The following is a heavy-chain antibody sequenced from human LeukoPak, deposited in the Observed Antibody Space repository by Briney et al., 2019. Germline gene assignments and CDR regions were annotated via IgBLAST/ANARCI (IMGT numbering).Heavy chain of an antibody. CDR1: GYTFPVYY. V-gene: IGHV1-2*02. CDR2: INPNSGDT. D-gene: IGHD4-11*01. Sequence: ASVKVSCKASGYTFPVYYMHGVRQAPGQGLEWMGWINPNSGDTNYAQKFHGRVTMTRDTSISTAYMDLSRLTSDDTAVDYCASGSNFFDSWGQGTLVTVSS. CDR3: ASGSNFFDS. J-gene: IGHJ4*02.